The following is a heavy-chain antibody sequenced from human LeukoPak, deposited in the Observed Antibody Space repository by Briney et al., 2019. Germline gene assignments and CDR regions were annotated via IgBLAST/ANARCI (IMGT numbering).Heavy chain of an antibody. Sequence: ASVKVSCKASGYTFTGYYMHWVRQAPGQGLERMGWINPNSGGTNYAQKFQGRVTMTRDTSISTAYMELSRLRSDDTAVYYCALLYDILTGYSNFDYWGQGTLVTVSS. CDR1: GYTFTGYY. CDR2: INPNSGGT. D-gene: IGHD3-9*01. V-gene: IGHV1-2*02. CDR3: ALLYDILTGYSNFDY. J-gene: IGHJ4*02.